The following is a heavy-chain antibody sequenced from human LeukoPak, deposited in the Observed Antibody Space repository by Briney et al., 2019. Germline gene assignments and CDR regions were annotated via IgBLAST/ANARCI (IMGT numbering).Heavy chain of an antibody. V-gene: IGHV1-3*01. D-gene: IGHD3-10*01. CDR2: INAGNGNT. Sequence: ASVKASCKASGYTFTSYAMHWVRQAPGQRLEWMGWINAGNGNTKYSQKFQGRVTITRDTSASTAYMELSSLRSEDTAVYYCARAKGSGSYSYGMDVWGQGTPVTVSS. J-gene: IGHJ6*02. CDR1: GYTFTSYA. CDR3: ARAKGSGSYSYGMDV.